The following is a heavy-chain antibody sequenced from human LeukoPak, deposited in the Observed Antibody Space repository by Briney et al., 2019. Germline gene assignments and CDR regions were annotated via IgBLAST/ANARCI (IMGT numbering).Heavy chain of an antibody. D-gene: IGHD5-24*01. V-gene: IGHV3-11*04. CDR3: ARVEMATITFDY. Sequence: GGSLRLSCAASGFTFSDYYMNWIRQAPGKGLEWVSYISGSGTTINYADSVRGRFTISRDNAKSSLFLQIDSLRAEDTAVYYCARVEMATITFDYWGQGTLVTVSS. J-gene: IGHJ4*02. CDR1: GFTFSDYY. CDR2: ISGSGTTI.